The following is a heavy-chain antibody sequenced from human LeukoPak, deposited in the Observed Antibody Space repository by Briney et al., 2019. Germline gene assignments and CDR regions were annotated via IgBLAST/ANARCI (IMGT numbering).Heavy chain of an antibody. V-gene: IGHV3-53*01. D-gene: IGHD5-12*01. CDR1: GITVSSNY. CDR3: ARGQVVATIPFDY. CDR2: ISSGGNT. J-gene: IGHJ4*02. Sequence: PGGSLRLSCAASGITVSSNYMSWVRQAPGKGLEWVAVISSGGNTYYADSVKGRFTISRDNSKNTLYLQMNSLRADDTAVYYCARGQVVATIPFDYWGQGTLVTVSS.